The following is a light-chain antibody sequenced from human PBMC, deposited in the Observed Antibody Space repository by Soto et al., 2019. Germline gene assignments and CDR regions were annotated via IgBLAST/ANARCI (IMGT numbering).Light chain of an antibody. J-gene: IGKJ1*01. V-gene: IGKV3-20*01. CDR1: QSVNSSY. CDR3: QQYGNSPKT. Sequence: EIVLTQSPGTLSLSPGERGTLSCRASQSVNSSYLAWYQQKPGQAPRLLIYGASTRATGIPDRFSGSGSGTDFTLTIARLEPGDFAVYYCQQYGNSPKTFGQGTKVDIK. CDR2: GAS.